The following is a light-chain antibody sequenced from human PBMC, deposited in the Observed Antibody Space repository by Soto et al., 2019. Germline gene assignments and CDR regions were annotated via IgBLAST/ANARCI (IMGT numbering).Light chain of an antibody. V-gene: IGKV1-39*01. CDR2: DAS. J-gene: IGKJ2*01. Sequence: DIQMTQSPSSLSASVGDRVTITCRASQSISRHLNWYQYKPGKAPNLLIYDASSLQSGVPSRFSGSGSGTDFTITISSLQPEYVANYYCQQGYSVPYTFGQGTKLEIK. CDR1: QSISRH. CDR3: QQGYSVPYT.